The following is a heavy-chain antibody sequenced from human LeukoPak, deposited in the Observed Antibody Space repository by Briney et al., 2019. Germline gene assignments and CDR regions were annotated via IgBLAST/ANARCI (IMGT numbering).Heavy chain of an antibody. D-gene: IGHD6-19*01. J-gene: IGHJ4*02. CDR3: ARDHGSSSGWYDFDY. V-gene: IGHV3-21*01. CDR2: ISSSSSYI. Sequence: GGSLRLSCAASGFTFSSYSMNWVRQAPGKRLEWVSSISSSSSYIYYADSVKGRFTISRDNAKNSLYLQMNSLRAEDTAVYYCARDHGSSSGWYDFDYWGQGTLVTVSS. CDR1: GFTFSSYS.